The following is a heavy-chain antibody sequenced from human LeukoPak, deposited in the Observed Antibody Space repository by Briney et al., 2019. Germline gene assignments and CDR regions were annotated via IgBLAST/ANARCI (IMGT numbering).Heavy chain of an antibody. V-gene: IGHV4-34*01. D-gene: IGHD2-2*02. CDR2: INHSGST. J-gene: IGHJ4*02. CDR3: ARGPGPDIVVVPAAIFDY. Sequence: KPSETLSLTCAVYGGSFSGYYWSWIRQPPGKGLEWIGEINHSGSTNYNPSLKSRVTISVDTFKNQFSLKLSSVTAADTAVYYCARGPGPDIVVVPAAIFDYWGQGTLVTVSS. CDR1: GGSFSGYY.